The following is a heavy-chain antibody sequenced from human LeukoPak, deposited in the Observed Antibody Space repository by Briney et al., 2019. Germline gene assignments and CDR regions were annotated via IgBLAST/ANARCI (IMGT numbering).Heavy chain of an antibody. CDR1: GFTFSNYG. D-gene: IGHD3-22*01. J-gene: IGHJ4*02. V-gene: IGHV3-30*03. CDR2: ISYDGSQR. Sequence: GRSLRLSCAASGFTFSNYGMPWVRQAPGKGLEWVAVISYDGSQRYYVDSVKGRFTISRDNSNKMLYLQMNTLRSEDTAVYYCASDSMTVGLDFWGQGTLVTVSS. CDR3: ASDSMTVGLDF.